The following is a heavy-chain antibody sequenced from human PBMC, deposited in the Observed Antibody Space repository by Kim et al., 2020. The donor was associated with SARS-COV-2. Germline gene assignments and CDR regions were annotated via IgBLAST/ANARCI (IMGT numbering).Heavy chain of an antibody. CDR3: ATATGGNYYYYGMDA. D-gene: IGHD7-27*01. Sequence: GGSLRLSCAASGFTFDDYAMHWVRQAPGKGLEWVSGISWNSGSIGYADSVKGRFTISRDNAKNSLYLQMNSLRAEDTALYYCATATGGNYYYYGMDAWGQGTTVTVSS. CDR1: GFTFDDYA. CDR2: ISWNSGSI. V-gene: IGHV3-9*01. J-gene: IGHJ6*02.